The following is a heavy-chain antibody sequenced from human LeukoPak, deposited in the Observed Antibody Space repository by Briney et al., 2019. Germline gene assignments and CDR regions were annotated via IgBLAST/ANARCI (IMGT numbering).Heavy chain of an antibody. V-gene: IGHV4-61*02. Sequence: SETLSLTCTVSGGSISSGSYYWSWIRQPAGKGLEWIGRIYTSGSTNYNPSLKSRVTISVDTSKNQFSLKLSSVTAADTAVYYCARDGHYDFWSGYSYNWFDPWGQGTLVTVSS. D-gene: IGHD3-3*01. CDR1: GGSISSGSYY. J-gene: IGHJ5*02. CDR2: IYTSGST. CDR3: ARDGHYDFWSGYSYNWFDP.